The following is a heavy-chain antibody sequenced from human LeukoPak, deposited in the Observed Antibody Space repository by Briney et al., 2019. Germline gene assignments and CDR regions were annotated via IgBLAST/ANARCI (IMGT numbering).Heavy chain of an antibody. CDR3: VRDSRYCPDV. V-gene: IGHV3-74*01. Sequence: PGGSLRLSCAASGFTFSSYWMHWVRQAPGKGLVWVSRLISDGSSASYADSVKGRFTISGDNTKNILYLQMNSLRAEDTAVYYCVRDSRYCPDVWGQGTTVTVSS. CDR2: LISDGSSA. J-gene: IGHJ6*02. D-gene: IGHD2-8*02. CDR1: GFTFSSYW.